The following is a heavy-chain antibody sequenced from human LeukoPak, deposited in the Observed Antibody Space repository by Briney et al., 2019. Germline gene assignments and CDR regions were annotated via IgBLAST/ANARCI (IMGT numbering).Heavy chain of an antibody. V-gene: IGHV3-7*03. CDR2: IKPDGSEE. CDR3: AKLSIYSYYGMDV. Sequence: GGSLRLSCAASGFTFSIYWMSWVRQAPGKGLEWVANIKPDGSEEYYVDSVKGRFTISRDNVKNSLYLQMNSLRAEDTAVYYCAKLSIYSYYGMDVWGQGTTVTVSS. CDR1: GFTFSIYW. D-gene: IGHD2/OR15-2a*01. J-gene: IGHJ6*02.